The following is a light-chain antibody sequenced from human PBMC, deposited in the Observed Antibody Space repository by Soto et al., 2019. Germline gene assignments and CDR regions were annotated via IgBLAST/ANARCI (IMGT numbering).Light chain of an antibody. Sequence: EIVLTQSPGTLSLSPGERATLSCRASQSVSSSYLAWYQQKPGQAPRLLIYGASSRATGIPDRFSGSGSGKDFHLTISRLEPEDFAVYYCQQYGSSLPMYTFGQGTKLEIK. CDR2: GAS. V-gene: IGKV3-20*01. CDR1: QSVSSSY. J-gene: IGKJ2*01. CDR3: QQYGSSLPMYT.